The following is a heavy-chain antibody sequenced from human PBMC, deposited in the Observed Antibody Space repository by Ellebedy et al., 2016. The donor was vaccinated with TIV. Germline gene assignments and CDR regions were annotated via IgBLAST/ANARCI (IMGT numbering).Heavy chain of an antibody. CDR1: GYTFPTYG. CDR3: ARGRNGSLDY. Sequence: AASVKVSCKASGYTFPTYGISWVRQAPGQGLAWVGWISPYNGNTNYAQKFQGRVTMTTDTSTTTAYMELKTLRSDDTAVYYCARGRNGSLDYWGQGTLVTVSS. CDR2: ISPYNGNT. J-gene: IGHJ4*02. V-gene: IGHV1-18*04. D-gene: IGHD2-15*01.